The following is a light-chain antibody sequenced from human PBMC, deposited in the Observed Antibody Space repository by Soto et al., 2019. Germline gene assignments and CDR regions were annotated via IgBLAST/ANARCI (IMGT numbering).Light chain of an antibody. CDR3: SSYTTTYSYV. CDR1: SSDIGNYNF. J-gene: IGLJ1*01. Sequence: QSVLTQPASVSGSPGQSITISCTGTSSDIGNYNFVSWYQQHPGKAPKIMIHNVNNRPSGISDRFSGSKSGNTASLTISGLQAEDEADYYCSSYTTTYSYVFGTGTKLTVL. V-gene: IGLV2-14*01. CDR2: NVN.